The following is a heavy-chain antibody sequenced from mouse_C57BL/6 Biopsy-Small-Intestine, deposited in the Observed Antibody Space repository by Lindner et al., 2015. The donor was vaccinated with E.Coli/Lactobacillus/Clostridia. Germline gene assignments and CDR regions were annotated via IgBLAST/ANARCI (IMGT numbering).Heavy chain of an antibody. V-gene: IGHV1-54*01. J-gene: IGHJ2*01. CDR3: ARSKGDFDY. CDR1: GYAFTNYL. Sequence: VQLQESGAELVRPGTSVKVSCKASGYAFTNYLIEWVKQRPGQGLEWIGVINPGSGGTNYNEKFKGKATLTADKSSSTAYMQLSSLTSEDSAVYFCARSKGDFDYWGQGTTLTVSS. CDR2: INPGSGGT.